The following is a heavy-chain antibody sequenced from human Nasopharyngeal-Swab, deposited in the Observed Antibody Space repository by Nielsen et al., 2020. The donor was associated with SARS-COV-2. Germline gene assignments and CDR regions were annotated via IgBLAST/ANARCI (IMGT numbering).Heavy chain of an antibody. V-gene: IGHV4-39*07. CDR3: ARDRRGGDGFDY. J-gene: IGHJ4*02. D-gene: IGHD2-21*02. CDR1: GGSISSSSYY. Sequence: SETLSLTCTVSGGSISSSSYYWGWIRQPPGKGLKWIGSIYYSGSTYYNPSLKSRVTISVDTSKDQFSLKLSSVTAADTAVYYCARDRRGGDGFDYWGQGTLVTVSS. CDR2: IYYSGST.